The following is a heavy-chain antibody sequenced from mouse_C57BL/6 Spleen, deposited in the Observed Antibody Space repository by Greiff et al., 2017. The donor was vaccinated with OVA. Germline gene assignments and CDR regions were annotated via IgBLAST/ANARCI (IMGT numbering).Heavy chain of an antibody. J-gene: IGHJ2*01. V-gene: IGHV1-82*01. Sequence: VQLKQSGPELVKPGASVKISCKASGYAFSSSWMNWVKQRPGKGLEWIGRIYPGDGDTNYNGKFKGKATLTADKSSSTAYMQLSSLTSEDSAVYFCARPVYYYGSSPYYFDYWGQGTTLTVSS. CDR2: IYPGDGDT. D-gene: IGHD1-1*01. CDR3: ARPVYYYGSSPYYFDY. CDR1: GYAFSSSW.